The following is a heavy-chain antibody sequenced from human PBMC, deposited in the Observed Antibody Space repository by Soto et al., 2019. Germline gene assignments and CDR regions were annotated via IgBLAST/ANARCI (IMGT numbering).Heavy chain of an antibody. CDR3: GRGGSDSPMAPGY. CDR1: GFTFSSYW. J-gene: IGHJ4*02. V-gene: IGHV3-74*01. D-gene: IGHD5-18*01. CDR2: INPDGSAT. Sequence: LRLSCAASGFTFSSYWMHWVRQAPGKGLVWVSRINPDGSATNYADSVKGRFTISRDNAKNTLYLQMNSLRAEDTAVFYCGRGGSDSPMAPGYWGQGTLVTVS.